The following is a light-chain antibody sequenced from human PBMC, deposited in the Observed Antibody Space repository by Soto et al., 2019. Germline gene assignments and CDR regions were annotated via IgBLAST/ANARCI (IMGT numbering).Light chain of an antibody. CDR3: CSYAGGYTWV. CDR1: SSDVGGYNY. CDR2: DVS. Sequence: QSVLTQPRSVSGSPGQSVTISCTGTSSDVGGYNYVSWYQQHPGKAPKLMISDVSKRPSGVPDRFSGSKSGNTASLTISGLQDEDEADYYCCSYAGGYTWVFGGGTKLTVL. V-gene: IGLV2-11*01. J-gene: IGLJ3*02.